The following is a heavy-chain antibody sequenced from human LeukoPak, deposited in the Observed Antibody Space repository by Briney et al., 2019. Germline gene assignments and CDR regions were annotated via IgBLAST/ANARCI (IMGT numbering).Heavy chain of an antibody. V-gene: IGHV3-23*01. J-gene: IGHJ4*02. CDR2: ISGSGGST. CDR3: AKDSIVATTAPEDY. D-gene: IGHD5-12*01. Sequence: GGSLRLSCAASGFTFSSYAMSWVRQAPGEGLEWVSAISGSGGSTYYADSVKGRFTISRDNSKNTLYLQMNSLRAEDTAVYYCAKDSIVATTAPEDYWGQGTLVTVSS. CDR1: GFTFSSYA.